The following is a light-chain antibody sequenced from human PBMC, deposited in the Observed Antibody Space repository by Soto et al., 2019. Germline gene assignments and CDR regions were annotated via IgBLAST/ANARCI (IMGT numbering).Light chain of an antibody. J-gene: IGLJ2*01. Sequence: QSVLTQPASMSGAPGQRVTISCTGSSSNIGAGYDVHWYQQLPGTAPKLLIYGNSNRPSGVPDRFPGSKSGTSASLAITGLQAEDEADYYCQSYDSSPVFGGGTELTVL. V-gene: IGLV1-40*01. CDR1: SSNIGAGYD. CDR3: QSYDSSPV. CDR2: GNS.